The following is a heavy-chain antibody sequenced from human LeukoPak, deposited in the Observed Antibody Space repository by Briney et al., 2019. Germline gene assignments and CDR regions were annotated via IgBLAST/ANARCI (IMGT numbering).Heavy chain of an antibody. J-gene: IGHJ4*02. D-gene: IGHD6-19*01. CDR3: AREPVAVAGTGLYY. Sequence: GASVKVSCKASGYTFTSYDINWVRQATGQGLEWMGWINPNSGGTNYAQKFQGRVTMTRDTSISTAYMELSRVRSDDTAVYYCAREPVAVAGTGLYYWGQGTLVTVSS. V-gene: IGHV1-2*02. CDR1: GYTFTSYD. CDR2: INPNSGGT.